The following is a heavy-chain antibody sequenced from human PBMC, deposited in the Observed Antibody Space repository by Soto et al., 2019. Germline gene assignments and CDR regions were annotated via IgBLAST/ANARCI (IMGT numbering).Heavy chain of an antibody. Sequence: QVQLVQSGAEVKKPGASVKVSCKASGYTFTSYGISWGRQAPGQGLERMGGISAYNGNTNYAQKLQGRVTMTTDTSTSTAYMERRSLRSDDTAVYYCAGDSTPYFSSTSCYTPADYWGQGTLVTVSS. CDR2: ISAYNGNT. CDR1: GYTFTSYG. D-gene: IGHD2-2*02. V-gene: IGHV1-18*01. J-gene: IGHJ4*02. CDR3: AGDSTPYFSSTSCYTPADY.